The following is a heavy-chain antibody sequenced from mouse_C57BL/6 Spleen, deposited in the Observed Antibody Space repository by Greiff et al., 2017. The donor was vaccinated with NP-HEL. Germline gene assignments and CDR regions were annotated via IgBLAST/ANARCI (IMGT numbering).Heavy chain of an antibody. V-gene: IGHV14-4*01. CDR2: IDPENGDT. J-gene: IGHJ3*01. Sequence: VHVKQSGAELVRPGASVKLSCTASGFNIKDDYMHWVKQRPEQGLEWIGWIDPENGDTEYASKFQGKATITADTSSNTAYLQLSSLTSEDTAVYYCTTDGPFAYWGQGTLVTVSA. D-gene: IGHD2-3*01. CDR1: GFNIKDDY. CDR3: TTDGPFAY.